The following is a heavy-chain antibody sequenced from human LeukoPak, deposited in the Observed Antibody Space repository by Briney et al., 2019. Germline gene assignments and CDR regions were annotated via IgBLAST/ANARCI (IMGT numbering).Heavy chain of an antibody. J-gene: IGHJ4*02. CDR2: INPSGGST. CDR3: ARDLGGGFDY. D-gene: IGHD2-15*01. V-gene: IGHV1-46*01. CDR1: GYTFTNYG. Sequence: ASVKVSCKASGYTFTNYGITWVRQAPGQGLEWMGIINPSGGSTSYAQKFQGRVTMTRDTSTSTVYMELSSLRSEDTAVYYCARDLGGGFDYWGQGTLVTVSS.